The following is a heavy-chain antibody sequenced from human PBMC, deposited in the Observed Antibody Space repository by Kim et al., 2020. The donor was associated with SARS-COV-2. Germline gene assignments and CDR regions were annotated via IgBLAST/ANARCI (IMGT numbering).Heavy chain of an antibody. Sequence: GGSLRLSCAASGFTFSDYYMSWIRQAPGKGLEWVSYISSSSSYTNYADSVKGRFTISRDNAKNSLYLQMNSLRAEDTAVYDCARVRSSGSGSYYNAYNWFDPWGQGTLVTVSS. V-gene: IGHV3-11*06. CDR2: ISSSSSYT. D-gene: IGHD3-10*01. CDR1: GFTFSDYY. J-gene: IGHJ5*02. CDR3: ARVRSSGSGSYYNAYNWFDP.